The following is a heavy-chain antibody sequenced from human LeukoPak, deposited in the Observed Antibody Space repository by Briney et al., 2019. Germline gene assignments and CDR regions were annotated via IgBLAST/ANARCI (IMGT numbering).Heavy chain of an antibody. Sequence: GGSLRLSCAASGFTFDTYAMHWVRQAPGKGLEWVAVISYDGVIKYYTDSVKGRFTVSRNNSKNTLYLQMNSLRAEDTAVYYCARGSELYYYDSSGYYLPMGAFDIWGQGTMVTVSS. CDR3: ARGSELYYYDSSGYYLPMGAFDI. CDR2: ISYDGVIK. CDR1: GFTFDTYA. J-gene: IGHJ3*02. D-gene: IGHD3-22*01. V-gene: IGHV3-30*14.